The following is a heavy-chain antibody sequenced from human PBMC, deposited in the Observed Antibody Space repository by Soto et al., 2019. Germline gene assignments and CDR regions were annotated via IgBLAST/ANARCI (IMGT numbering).Heavy chain of an antibody. Sequence: ASVKVSCKTSGYTFTAYHIHWVRQAPGQGLEWMGWINPNSGGANYAQKFEGRVTMTRDTSISTVYMELSRLGSDDTALYYCARDYSGHGMDVWGQGTTVTVSS. V-gene: IGHV1-2*02. CDR2: INPNSGGA. CDR3: ARDYSGHGMDV. D-gene: IGHD1-26*01. J-gene: IGHJ6*02. CDR1: GYTFTAYH.